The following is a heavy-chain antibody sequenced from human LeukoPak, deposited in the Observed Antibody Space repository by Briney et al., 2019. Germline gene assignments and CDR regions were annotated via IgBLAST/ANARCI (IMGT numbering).Heavy chain of an antibody. J-gene: IGHJ4*02. CDR1: GAPISRFY. D-gene: IGHD6-19*01. CDR2: IYNGVPT. Sequence: PSETLSLICTASGAPISRFYWSWVRQPPGKGLEWIGNIYNGVPTFFNPSLHSRVTLSVDTSKTQFSLQLAPVTAADTAIYYCVQSTGWPGFDYWGQGILVSVSS. V-gene: IGHV4-4*09. CDR3: VQSTGWPGFDY.